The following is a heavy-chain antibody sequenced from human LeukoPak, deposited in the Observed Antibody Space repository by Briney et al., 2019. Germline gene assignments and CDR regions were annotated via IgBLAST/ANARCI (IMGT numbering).Heavy chain of an antibody. V-gene: IGHV4-39*01. CDR2: IYYSGST. J-gene: IGHJ6*03. D-gene: IGHD3-10*01. Sequence: SETLSLTCTVSGGSISSSSYYWGWIRQPPGKGLEWIGSIYYSGSTYYNPSLKSRVTISVDTSKNQFSLKLSSVTAADTAVYYCARVYGSGSYYNGYYYNYMDVWGKGTTVTISS. CDR3: ARVYGSGSYYNGYYYNYMDV. CDR1: GGSISSSSYY.